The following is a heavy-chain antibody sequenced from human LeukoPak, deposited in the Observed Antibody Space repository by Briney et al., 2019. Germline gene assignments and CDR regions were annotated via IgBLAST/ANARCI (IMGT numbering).Heavy chain of an antibody. D-gene: IGHD2-2*02. J-gene: IGHJ6*02. CDR3: AKDRVVVPAAIHGMDV. CDR2: IKQDETEK. Sequence: HPGGSLRLSCTASGFTFSNFWMGWVRQAPGKGLEWVANIKQDETEKFYLGSVKGRFTISRDNSKNTLYLQMNSLRAEDTAVYYCAKDRVVVPAAIHGMDVWGQGTTVTVSS. CDR1: GFTFSNFW. V-gene: IGHV3-7*01.